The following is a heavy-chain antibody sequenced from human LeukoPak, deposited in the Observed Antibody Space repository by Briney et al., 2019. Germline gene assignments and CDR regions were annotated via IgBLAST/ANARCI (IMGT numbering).Heavy chain of an antibody. CDR1: GFTFSSYS. CDR3: ARNIVVVVAADYMDV. D-gene: IGHD2-15*01. CDR2: ISSSSSTI. J-gene: IGHJ6*03. Sequence: PGGSLRLSCAASGFTFSSYSMNWVRQAPGKGLEWVSYISSSSSTIYYADSVKGRFTISRDNAKNSLYLQMNSLRAEDTAVYYCARNIVVVVAADYMDVWGKGTTVTVSS. V-gene: IGHV3-48*01.